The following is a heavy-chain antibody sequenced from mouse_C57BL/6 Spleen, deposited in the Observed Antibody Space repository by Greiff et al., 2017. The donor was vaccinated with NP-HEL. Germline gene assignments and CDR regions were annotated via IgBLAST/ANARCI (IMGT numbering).Heavy chain of an antibody. V-gene: IGHV3-6*01. CDR2: ISYDGSN. CDR1: GYSITSGYY. Sequence: VQLQQSGPGLVKPSQSLSLTCSVTGYSITSGYYWNWIRQFPGNKLEWMGYISYDGSNNYNPSLKNRISITRDTSKNQFFLKLNSVTTEDTATYYCARDYDYGSTAMDYWGQGTSVTVSS. CDR3: ARDYDYGSTAMDY. J-gene: IGHJ4*01. D-gene: IGHD2-4*01.